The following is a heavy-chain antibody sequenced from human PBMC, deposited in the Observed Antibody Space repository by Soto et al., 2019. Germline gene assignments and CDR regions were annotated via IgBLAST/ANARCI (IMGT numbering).Heavy chain of an antibody. CDR3: ARGRYCSSTSCRKRNWYFDL. CDR1: GGSFSGYY. CDR2: INHSGST. V-gene: IGHV4-34*01. D-gene: IGHD2-2*01. J-gene: IGHJ2*01. Sequence: SETLSLTCAVYGGSFSGYYWSWIRQPPGKGLEWIGEINHSGSTNYNPSLKSRVTISVDTSKNQFSLKLSSVTAADTAVYYCARGRYCSSTSCRKRNWYFDLWGRSTLVTVSS.